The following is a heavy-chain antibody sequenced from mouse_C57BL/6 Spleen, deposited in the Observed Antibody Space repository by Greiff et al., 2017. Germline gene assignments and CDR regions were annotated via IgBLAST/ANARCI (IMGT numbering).Heavy chain of an antibody. CDR2: ISSGGSYT. Sequence: EVHLVESGGDLVKPGGSLKLSCAASGFTFSSYGMSWVRQTPDKRLEWVATISSGGSYTYYPDSVKGRFTISRDNAKNTLYLQMSSLKSEDTAMYYCARQVITTDSPWYFDVWGTGTTVTVSS. CDR3: ARQVITTDSPWYFDV. J-gene: IGHJ1*03. V-gene: IGHV5-6*01. CDR1: GFTFSSYG. D-gene: IGHD1-1*01.